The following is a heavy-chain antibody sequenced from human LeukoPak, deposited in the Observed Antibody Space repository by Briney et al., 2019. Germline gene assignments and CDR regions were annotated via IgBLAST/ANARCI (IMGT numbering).Heavy chain of an antibody. CDR3: AKGGPYYYDSGGYYSVDYFDY. V-gene: IGHV3-30*18. CDR1: GFTFSSYG. J-gene: IGHJ4*02. Sequence: GGSLRLSCAASGFTFSSYGMHWVRQAPGKGLEWVAVISYDGSNKYYADSVKGRFTISRDNSKNTLYLQMNSLRAEDTAVYYCAKGGPYYYDSGGYYSVDYFDYWGQGTLVTVSS. D-gene: IGHD3-22*01. CDR2: ISYDGSNK.